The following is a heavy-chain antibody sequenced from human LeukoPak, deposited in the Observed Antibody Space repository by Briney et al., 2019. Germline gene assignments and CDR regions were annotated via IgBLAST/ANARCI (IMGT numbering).Heavy chain of an antibody. CDR3: ARDQPVVPAAIGAFDI. CDR1: GGSISSGSYY. V-gene: IGHV4-61*02. CDR2: TYTSGST. D-gene: IGHD2-2*01. J-gene: IGHJ3*02. Sequence: SETLSLTCTVSGGSISSGSYYWSWIRQPAGKGLEWIGRTYTSGSTNYNPSLKSRVTISVDTSKNQFSLKLSSVTAADTAVYYCARDQPVVPAAIGAFDIWGQGTMVTVSS.